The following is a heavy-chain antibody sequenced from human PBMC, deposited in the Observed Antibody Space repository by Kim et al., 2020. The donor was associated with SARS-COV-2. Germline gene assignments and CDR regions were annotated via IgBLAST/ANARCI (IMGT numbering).Heavy chain of an antibody. Sequence: GGSLRLSCEASGITFSSYWMSWVRQAPGKGLEWVAKIRKDESQKYYVDSVKGRFTISRDNDKNSVYLHMSSLRAEDTAVYYCVGGGGNSWPYWCNLWGPGTQVTVSS. CDR3: VGGGGNSWPYWCNL. J-gene: IGHJ4*02. CDR2: IRKDESQK. CDR1: GITFSSYW. V-gene: IGHV3-7*01. D-gene: IGHD5-18*01.